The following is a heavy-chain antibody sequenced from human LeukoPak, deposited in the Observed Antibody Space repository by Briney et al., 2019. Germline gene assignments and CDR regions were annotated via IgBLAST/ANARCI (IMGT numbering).Heavy chain of an antibody. J-gene: IGHJ6*02. CDR2: INHSGST. V-gene: IGHV4-34*01. CDR1: GGSFSGYY. CDR3: ARSGGYYYYYGMDV. Sequence: PSETLSLTCAVYGGSFSGYYWSWIRQPPGKGLEWIGEINHSGSTNYNPPLKSRVTISVDTSKNQFSLKLSSVTAADTAVYYCARSGGYYYYYGMDVWGQGTTVTVSS. D-gene: IGHD2-15*01.